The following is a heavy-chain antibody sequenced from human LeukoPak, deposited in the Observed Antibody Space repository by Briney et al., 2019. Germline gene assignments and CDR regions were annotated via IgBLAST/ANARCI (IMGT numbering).Heavy chain of an antibody. D-gene: IGHD4-17*01. Sequence: GGSLRLSCAASGFTFSSYSMNWVRQAPGKGLEWVSSISSSSSYIYYADSVKGRFTISRDNAKNSLYLQMNSLRAEDTAVYYCATLGVTTVTRLHPNGMDVWGQGTTVTVSS. CDR2: ISSSSSYI. CDR1: GFTFSSYS. CDR3: ATLGVTTVTRLHPNGMDV. J-gene: IGHJ6*02. V-gene: IGHV3-21*01.